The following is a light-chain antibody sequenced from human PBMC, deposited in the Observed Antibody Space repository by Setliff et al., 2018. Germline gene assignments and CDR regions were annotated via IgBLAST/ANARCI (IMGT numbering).Light chain of an antibody. CDR2: DVT. V-gene: IGLV2-14*03. CDR3: SSYTNSNTYV. J-gene: IGLJ1*01. Sequence: QSALAQPAAVSGSPGQSITISCIGSSRDVGSYDFVSWYQQHPGKAPKLIIYDVTGRPSGVSDRFSGSKSGNTASLTISGLQAEDEADYYCSSYTNSNTYVFGTGTKVTVL. CDR1: SRDVGSYDF.